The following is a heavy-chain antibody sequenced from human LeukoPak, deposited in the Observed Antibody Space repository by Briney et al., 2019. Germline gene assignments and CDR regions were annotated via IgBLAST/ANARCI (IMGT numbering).Heavy chain of an antibody. CDR3: ARGSEMADY. CDR2: IYYSGST. D-gene: IGHD5-24*01. Sequence: SETLSLTCTVSGGSISSSSYYWGWIRQPPGKGLEWIGSIYYSGSTYYNPSLKSRVTISVDTSKNQFSLKLSSVTAADTAVYYCARGSEMADYWGQGTLVTVSS. J-gene: IGHJ4*02. CDR1: GGSISSSSYY. V-gene: IGHV4-39*07.